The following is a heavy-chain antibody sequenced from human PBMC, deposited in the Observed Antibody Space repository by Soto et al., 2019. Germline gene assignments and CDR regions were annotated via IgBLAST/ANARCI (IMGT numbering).Heavy chain of an antibody. V-gene: IGHV1-18*01. CDR3: ARDRGYCSGGSCYVSGWYYYYYMDV. Sequence: QVQLVQSGAEVKKPGASVKVSCKASGYTFTSYGISWVRQAPGQGLEWMGWISAYNGNTNYAQKLQGRVTMTTDTSTSTAYMELRSLRSDDTAVYYCARDRGYCSGGSCYVSGWYYYYYMDVWGKGTTVTVSS. CDR2: ISAYNGNT. CDR1: GYTFTSYG. D-gene: IGHD2-15*01. J-gene: IGHJ6*03.